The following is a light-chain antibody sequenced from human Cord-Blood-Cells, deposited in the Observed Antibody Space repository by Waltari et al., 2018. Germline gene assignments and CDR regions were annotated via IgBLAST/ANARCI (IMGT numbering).Light chain of an antibody. Sequence: EIVLTQSPATLSLSPGERPTLSCRASQSVSSYLAWYQQKPGQAPRLLIYDASNRATGIPARFSGSGSGTDFTLTIISLEPEDFAVYYCQQRSNWPYSFGQGTKLEIK. CDR2: DAS. CDR3: QQRSNWPYS. V-gene: IGKV3-11*01. CDR1: QSVSSY. J-gene: IGKJ2*03.